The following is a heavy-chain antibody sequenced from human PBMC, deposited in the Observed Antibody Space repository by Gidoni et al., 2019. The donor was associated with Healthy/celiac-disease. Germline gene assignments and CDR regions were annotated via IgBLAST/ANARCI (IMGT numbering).Heavy chain of an antibody. CDR2: INYSGST. J-gene: IGHJ1*01. CDR1: AGSISSSSYY. Sequence: QLPMQESRSGLVKPSETPSLTGPVPAGSISSSSYYWGWIRQPPGKGLAWIGSINYSGSTSYNPSLKSRFTISVDTSKDQFSLKLISVTAADTAVYYCATHYGDPPKYYQHWGQGTLVTVSS. D-gene: IGHD4-17*01. V-gene: IGHV4-39*07. CDR3: ATHYGDPPKYYQH.